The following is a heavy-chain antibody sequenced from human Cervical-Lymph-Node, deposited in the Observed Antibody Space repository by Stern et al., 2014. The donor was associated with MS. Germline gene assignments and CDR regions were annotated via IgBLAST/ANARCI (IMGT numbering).Heavy chain of an antibody. CDR3: ARGDSSSPLEY. CDR2: IWYDGSNK. D-gene: IGHD6-6*01. J-gene: IGHJ4*02. V-gene: IGHV3-33*01. CDR1: GFTFSSYG. Sequence: MQLVESGGGVVQPGRSLRLSCAASGFTFSSYGMHWVRQTPGKVLEWVAVIWYDGSNKYYADSVKGRFTIARDNSENTLYLQMNSLRAEDTAVYYCARGDSSSPLEYWGQGTLVTVSS.